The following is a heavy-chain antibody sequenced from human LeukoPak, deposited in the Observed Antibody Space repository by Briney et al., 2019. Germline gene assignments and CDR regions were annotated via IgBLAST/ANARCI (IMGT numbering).Heavy chain of an antibody. CDR2: IKQDGSED. Sequence: SGGSLRLSCAASGFTFSSFWMSWVRQAPGKGLEWVANIKQDGSEDYYVDSVKGRFTTSRDTAKNSLYLQMSSLRAEDTAVYYCAREADYVFWSGYGSYYYYYYMDVWGKGTTVTVSS. CDR1: GFTFSSFW. V-gene: IGHV3-7*01. J-gene: IGHJ6*03. CDR3: AREADYVFWSGYGSYYYYYYMDV. D-gene: IGHD3-3*01.